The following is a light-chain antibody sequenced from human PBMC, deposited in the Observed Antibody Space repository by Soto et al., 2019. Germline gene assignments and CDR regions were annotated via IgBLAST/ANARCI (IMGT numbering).Light chain of an antibody. Sequence: DIQMTQSPSSLSASVGDTVTITCRASQNIRNYLNWYQLKPGKAPKLLIYSASSLQSGVPSRFSGSGSGTDFTLTISSLQPEDFATYNCQQSYSTLLLTFGGGTKVEMK. CDR2: SAS. CDR1: QNIRNY. CDR3: QQSYSTLLLT. J-gene: IGKJ4*01. V-gene: IGKV1-39*01.